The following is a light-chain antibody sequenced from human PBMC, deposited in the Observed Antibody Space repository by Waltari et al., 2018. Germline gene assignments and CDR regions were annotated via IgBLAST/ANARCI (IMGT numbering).Light chain of an antibody. CDR3: ASWDDSLNGHWV. V-gene: IGLV1-44*01. Sequence: QSVLTQPPSASGTPGQRVSISCSGSASNIGGNLVNWYQQLPGKAPQLLIYWSDLRPSGVPDPFSGSKSGTSASLAISVLQSEDEADYFCASWDDSLNGHWVFGGGTKVTVL. CDR2: WSD. J-gene: IGLJ3*02. CDR1: ASNIGGNL.